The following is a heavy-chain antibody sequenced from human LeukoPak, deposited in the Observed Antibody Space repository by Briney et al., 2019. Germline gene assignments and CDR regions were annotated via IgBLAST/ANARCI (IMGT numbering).Heavy chain of an antibody. Sequence: GGSLRLSCAASGFTFSSYSMNWVRQAPGKGLEWVSSISSSSSYIYYADSVKGRFTISRDNAKNSLYLQMNSPRAEDTAVYYCARETRYGDYVFDYWGQGTLVTVSS. V-gene: IGHV3-21*01. CDR3: ARETRYGDYVFDY. CDR2: ISSSSSYI. D-gene: IGHD4-17*01. J-gene: IGHJ4*02. CDR1: GFTFSSYS.